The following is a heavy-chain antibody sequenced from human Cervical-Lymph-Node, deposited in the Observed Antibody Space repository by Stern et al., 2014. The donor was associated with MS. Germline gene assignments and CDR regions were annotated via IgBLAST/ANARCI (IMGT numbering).Heavy chain of an antibody. J-gene: IGHJ4*02. CDR1: GGSIRGYY. Sequence: VQLVESGPGLVKPSETLSLTCAVSGGSIRGYYWNWIRQSPGKGLEWIGSVYYSGKTNYNPSLNGRVTISLDTSKSQFSLRLSSVTAGDTAVYYCARDSTAWSPSFDYWGQGTLVTVSS. CDR3: ARDSTAWSPSFDY. V-gene: IGHV4-59*01. CDR2: VYYSGKT. D-gene: IGHD1-1*01.